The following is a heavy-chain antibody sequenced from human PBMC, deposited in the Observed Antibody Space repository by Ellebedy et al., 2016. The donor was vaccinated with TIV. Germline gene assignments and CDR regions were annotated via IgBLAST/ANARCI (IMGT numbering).Heavy chain of an antibody. D-gene: IGHD3-10*01. CDR3: ARRITMVRGVITHYYYAMDV. J-gene: IGHJ6*02. V-gene: IGHV3-23*01. CDR1: GLPFSSSG. Sequence: PGGSLRLSCAASGLPFSSSGMSWVRQAPGKGLEWVAAISGSGDNTYYADSVKGRFTISRDTSKNTLYLQMNSLRAEDTAVYYCARRITMVRGVITHYYYAMDVWGQGTTVTVSS. CDR2: ISGSGDNT.